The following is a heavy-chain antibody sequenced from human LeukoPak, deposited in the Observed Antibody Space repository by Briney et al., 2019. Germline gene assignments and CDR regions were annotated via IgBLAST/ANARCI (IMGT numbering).Heavy chain of an antibody. J-gene: IGHJ6*03. CDR2: IKEDGSEN. Sequence: GGSLRLSCVASGFTFSDYWMSWVRQAPGKGLEWVANIKEDGSENYYVGSVRGRFTISRDNAKNSLYLQMNSLRAEDTAVYYCARDGGKDYYYYYYMDVWGKGTTVTVSS. V-gene: IGHV3-7*01. D-gene: IGHD3-16*01. CDR1: GFTFSDYW. CDR3: ARDGGKDYYYYYYMDV.